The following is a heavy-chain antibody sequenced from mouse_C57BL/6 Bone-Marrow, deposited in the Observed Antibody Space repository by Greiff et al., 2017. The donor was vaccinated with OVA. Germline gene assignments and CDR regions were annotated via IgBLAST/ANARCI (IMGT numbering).Heavy chain of an antibody. V-gene: IGHV1-53*01. Sequence: QVHVKQPGTELVKPGASVKLSCKASGYTFTSYWMHWVKQRPGQGLEWIGNINPSNGGTNYNEKFKSKATLTVDKSSSTAYMQLSSLTSEDSAVYYCARPSYYGSSYNYWGQGTTLTVSS. D-gene: IGHD1-1*01. J-gene: IGHJ2*01. CDR1: GYTFTSYW. CDR2: INPSNGGT. CDR3: ARPSYYGSSYNY.